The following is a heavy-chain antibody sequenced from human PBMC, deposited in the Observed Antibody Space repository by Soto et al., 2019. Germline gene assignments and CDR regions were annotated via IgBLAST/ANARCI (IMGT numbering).Heavy chain of an antibody. J-gene: IGHJ6*02. CDR3: AKGNQFFCYYAIDV. CDR1: GFTFSSYG. Sequence: HPGGSLRLSCAASGFTFSSYGMNWVRQAPGKGLEWVSALSGSGDTTYYADSVRGRFSISRDNSKNTLYLQMSSLRGEDTAVYYCAKGNQFFCYYAIDVCGQGTTVTVYS. V-gene: IGHV3-23*01. CDR2: LSGSGDTT.